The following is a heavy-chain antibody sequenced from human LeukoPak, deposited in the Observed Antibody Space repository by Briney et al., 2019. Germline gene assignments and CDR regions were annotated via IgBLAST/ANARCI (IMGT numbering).Heavy chain of an antibody. CDR3: ARAVGQWYFDL. J-gene: IGHJ2*01. CDR1: GFSFSTHD. CDR2: ISRSGDGT. Sequence: GGSLRLSCAASGFSFSTHDMCWVRQAPGKGLEWVSAISRSGDGTTYADSVKGRFTISRDNSKNTLFLQMNSLRAEDTAVYYCARAVGQWYFDLWGRGSLVTVSS. V-gene: IGHV3-23*01.